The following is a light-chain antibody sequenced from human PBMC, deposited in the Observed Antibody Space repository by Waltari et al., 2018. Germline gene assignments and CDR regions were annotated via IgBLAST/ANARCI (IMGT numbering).Light chain of an antibody. J-gene: IGKJ1*01. Sequence: DIVMTQSPDSLAVSLGERATINCQSSQSVLYSSNNTNYLAWYQQKPGQPPKLLIYWASTRESGVPDRFSGSGSGTDFTLTISSLQAEDVAVYYCQQYYTVSRTFGQGTRVEIK. CDR1: QSVLYSSNNTNY. CDR2: WAS. V-gene: IGKV4-1*01. CDR3: QQYYTVSRT.